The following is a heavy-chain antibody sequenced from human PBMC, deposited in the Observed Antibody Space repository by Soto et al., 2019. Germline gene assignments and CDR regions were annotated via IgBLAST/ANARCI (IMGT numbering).Heavy chain of an antibody. CDR1: GYSFTSYW. V-gene: IGHV5-10-1*01. CDR3: ASWARWAADYYYYGMDV. J-gene: IGHJ6*02. CDR2: IDPSDSYT. Sequence: PGESLKISCKGSGYSFTSYWISWVRQMPGKGLEWMGRIDPSDSYTNYSPSFQGHVTISADKSISTAYLQWSSLKASDTAMYYCASWARWAADYYYYGMDVWGQGTTVTVSS. D-gene: IGHD1-26*01.